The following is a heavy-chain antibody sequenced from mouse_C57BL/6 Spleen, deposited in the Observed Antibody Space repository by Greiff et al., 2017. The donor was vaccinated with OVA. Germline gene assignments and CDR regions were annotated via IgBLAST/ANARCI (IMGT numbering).Heavy chain of an antibody. Sequence: QVQLKESGAELVKPGASVQMSCKASGYTFTTYPIEWLKQNHGKSLEWIGNFHPYNDDTKYNEKFKGKATLTVEKSSSTAYLELSRLTSDDSAVYFCVRGYCNFFCYFDVWGTGTTVTVSS. CDR1: GYTFTTYP. D-gene: IGHD2-1*01. CDR3: VRGYCNFFCYFDV. J-gene: IGHJ1*03. CDR2: FHPYNDDT. V-gene: IGHV1-47*01.